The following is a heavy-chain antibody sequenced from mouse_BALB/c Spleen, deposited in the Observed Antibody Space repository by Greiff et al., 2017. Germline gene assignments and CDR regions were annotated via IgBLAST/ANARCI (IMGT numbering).Heavy chain of an antibody. V-gene: IGHV5-17*02. D-gene: IGHD1-1*01. J-gene: IGHJ1*01. CDR1: GFTFSSFG. Sequence: DVQLVESGGGLVQPGGSRKLSCAASGFTFSSFGMHWVRQAPEKGLEWVAYISSGSSTIYYADTVKGRFTISRDNPKNTLFLQMTSLRSEDTAMYYCARNYYGSMYFDVWGAGTTVTVSS. CDR3: ARNYYGSMYFDV. CDR2: ISSGSSTI.